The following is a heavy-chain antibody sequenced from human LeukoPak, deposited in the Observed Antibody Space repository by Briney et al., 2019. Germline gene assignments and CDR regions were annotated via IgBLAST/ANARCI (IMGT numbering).Heavy chain of an antibody. CDR3: ASNSNWYYDILTGYYSYYYYGMDV. Sequence: GGALRLSCAASGFTFSSYAMSWVRQAPGKGLEWVSVISGSGGSTYYADSVKGRFTISRDNSKNTLYLQMNSLRAEDTAVYYCASNSNWYYDILTGYYSYYYYGMDVWGQGTTVTVSS. V-gene: IGHV3-23*01. J-gene: IGHJ6*02. D-gene: IGHD3-9*01. CDR2: ISGSGGST. CDR1: GFTFSSYA.